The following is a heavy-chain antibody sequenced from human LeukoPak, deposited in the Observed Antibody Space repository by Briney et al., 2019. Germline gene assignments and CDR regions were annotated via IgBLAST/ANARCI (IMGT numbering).Heavy chain of an antibody. D-gene: IGHD5-12*01. CDR2: SYYSGST. V-gene: IGHV4-59*01. CDR3: ARLSGYDWERFYDY. CDR1: GGSISSYC. J-gene: IGHJ4*02. Sequence: SETLSLTCTVSGGSISSYCWSWIRQPPRTGLEWIGYSYYSGSTNYNPSLKSRVTISVDTSKNQFSLGLSSVTAADTAVYYCARLSGYDWERFYDYWGQGTLVTVSS.